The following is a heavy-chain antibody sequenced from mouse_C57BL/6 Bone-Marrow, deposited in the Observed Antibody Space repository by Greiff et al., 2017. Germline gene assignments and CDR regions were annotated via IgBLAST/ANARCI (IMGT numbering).Heavy chain of an antibody. Sequence: QVQLKESGAELVKPGASVKISCKASGYAFSSYWMNWVKQRPGKGLEWIGQIYPGDGDTNYNGKFKGKATLTADKSSSTAYMQLSSLTAEDSAVYVCARSYYGYYRSWGRGTGVTVSA. CDR2: IYPGDGDT. CDR1: GYAFSSYW. J-gene: IGHJ3*01. CDR3: ARSYYGYYRS. V-gene: IGHV1-80*01. D-gene: IGHD2-3*01.